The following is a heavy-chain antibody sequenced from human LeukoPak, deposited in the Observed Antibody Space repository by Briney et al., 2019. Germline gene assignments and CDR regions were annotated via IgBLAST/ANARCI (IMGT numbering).Heavy chain of an antibody. Sequence: GGSLRLSCAASGFTFSRYAMHWVRQAPGKGLEWVALISYDGSNKYYSDSVKGRLTVSRDNSKNTLYLQMNSLRVDDTAVYYCAKMSWSGYPQGVDYWGQGTLVTVSS. CDR1: GFTFSRYA. J-gene: IGHJ4*02. CDR2: ISYDGSNK. V-gene: IGHV3-30*18. CDR3: AKMSWSGYPQGVDY. D-gene: IGHD3-3*01.